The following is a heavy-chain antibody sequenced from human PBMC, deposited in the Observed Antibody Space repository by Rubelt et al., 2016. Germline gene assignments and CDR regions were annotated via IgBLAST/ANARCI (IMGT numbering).Heavy chain of an antibody. V-gene: IGHV1-3*01. Sequence: QKFQGRVTITRDTSASTAYMELSSLRSEDTAVYYCARIGSYYDILTGYGHYYFDYWGQGTLVTVSS. CDR3: ARIGSYYDILTGYGHYYFDY. D-gene: IGHD3-9*01. J-gene: IGHJ4*02.